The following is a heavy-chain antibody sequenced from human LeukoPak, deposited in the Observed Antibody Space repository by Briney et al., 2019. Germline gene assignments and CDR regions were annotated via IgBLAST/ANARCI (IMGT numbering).Heavy chain of an antibody. V-gene: IGHV3-53*05. CDR3: AKVRVYYDFWSGLDY. Sequence: GGSLRLSCAASGFTVSSIHMSWVRQAPGEGLEWVSVIYSGGNTYYADSVKGRFTISRDNSKNTLYLQMNSLRAEDTAVHYRAKVRVYYDFWSGLDYWGQGTLVTVSS. CDR1: GFTVSSIH. J-gene: IGHJ4*02. D-gene: IGHD3-3*01. CDR2: IYSGGNT.